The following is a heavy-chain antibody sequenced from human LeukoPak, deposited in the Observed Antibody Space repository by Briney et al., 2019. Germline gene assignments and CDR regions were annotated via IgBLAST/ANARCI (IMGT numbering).Heavy chain of an antibody. D-gene: IGHD1-26*01. V-gene: IGHV3-74*01. J-gene: IGHJ4*02. CDR3: VRALGGSDDY. CDR2: IKPDGST. CDR1: GFIFRDHS. Sequence: GGSLRLSCAASGFIFRDHSMHWARQIPGKGLVWVSRIKPDGSTNYADSVKGRFTISRDNAKNTLYLQMRSLRVDDSSLYFCVRALGGSDDYWGQGTLVTVSS.